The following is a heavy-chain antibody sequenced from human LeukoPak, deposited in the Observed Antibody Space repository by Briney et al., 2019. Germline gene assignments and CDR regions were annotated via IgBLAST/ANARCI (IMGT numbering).Heavy chain of an antibody. CDR3: TTDFEAVAGPFDY. V-gene: IGHV3-30-3*01. CDR2: ISYDGSNK. J-gene: IGHJ4*02. CDR1: GFTFSSYA. Sequence: GRSLRLSCAASGFTFSSYAMHWVRQAPGKGLEWVAVISYDGSNKYYADSVKGRFTISRDNSKNTLYLQMNSLRAEDTAVYYCTTDFEAVAGPFDYWGQGTLVTVSS. D-gene: IGHD6-19*01.